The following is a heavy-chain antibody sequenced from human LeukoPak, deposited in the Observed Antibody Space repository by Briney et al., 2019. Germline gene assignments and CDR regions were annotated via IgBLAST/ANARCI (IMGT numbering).Heavy chain of an antibody. CDR1: GFTFSIYA. D-gene: IGHD3-9*01. V-gene: IGHV3-23*01. J-gene: IGHJ4*02. CDR3: AKGYDILTGYFFDY. CDR2: ISDTGEST. Sequence: PGGSLRLSCAASGFTFSIYAMSWVRQAPGKGLEWVSSISDTGESTYYVDSAKGRFTISRDNSKNTLYLQMNTLGAEDAALYYCAKGYDILTGYFFDYWGQGTLVTVSS.